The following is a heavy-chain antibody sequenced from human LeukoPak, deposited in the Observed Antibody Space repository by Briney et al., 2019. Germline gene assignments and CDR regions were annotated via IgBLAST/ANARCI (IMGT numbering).Heavy chain of an antibody. V-gene: IGHV3-74*01. Sequence: GGSLRLSCAASGFTFSNYWMHWFRQAPGEGLVWVSRINSDGINTSYADSVKGRFTISRDNAKNTLNLQMNSLRAEDTAVYYCARDLGQYYDTSDNWFDPWGQGTLVTVSS. D-gene: IGHD3-22*01. J-gene: IGHJ5*02. CDR3: ARDLGQYYDTSDNWFDP. CDR2: INSDGINT. CDR1: GFTFSNYW.